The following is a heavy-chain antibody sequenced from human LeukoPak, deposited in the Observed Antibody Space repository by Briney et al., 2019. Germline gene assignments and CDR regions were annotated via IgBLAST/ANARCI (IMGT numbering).Heavy chain of an antibody. CDR2: INPNSGGT. Sequence: GASVKVSCKASGYTFTGYYKHWVRQAHGQGLERVGWINPNSGGTNYAQKFQGRVTMTRDTSISTAYMELSRLRSDDAAVYYCARPTTGTTLGYYYGMDVWGQGTTVTVSS. J-gene: IGHJ6*02. D-gene: IGHD1-1*01. CDR3: ARPTTGTTLGYYYGMDV. CDR1: GYTFTGYY. V-gene: IGHV1-2*02.